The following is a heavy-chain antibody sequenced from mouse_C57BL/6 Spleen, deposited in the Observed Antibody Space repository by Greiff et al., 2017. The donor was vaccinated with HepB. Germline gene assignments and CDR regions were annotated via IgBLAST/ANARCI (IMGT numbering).Heavy chain of an antibody. D-gene: IGHD1-1*01. CDR3: ASRGSGSSYVDY. Sequence: EVKLQQSGPELVKPGASVKMSCKASGYTFTDYNMHWVKQSHGKSLEWIGYINPNNGGTSYNQKFKGKATLTVNKSSSTAYMELRSLTSEDSAVYYCASRGSGSSYVDYWGQGTALTVSS. V-gene: IGHV1-22*01. CDR2: INPNNGGT. CDR1: GYTFTDYN. J-gene: IGHJ2*01.